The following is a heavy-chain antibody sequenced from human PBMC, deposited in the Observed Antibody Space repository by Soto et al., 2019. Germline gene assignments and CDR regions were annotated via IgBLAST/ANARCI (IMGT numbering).Heavy chain of an antibody. J-gene: IGHJ6*02. Sequence: QVQLVQSGAEVKKPGASVKVSCKASGYTFTSYGISWVRQAPGQGLEWMGWISAYNGNTNYAQKLQGRVTMPTDTSTSTAYMELRSLTSDATAVYYCARVKYSPPCYYYYGMDVWGQGPTVTVSS. CDR1: GYTFTSYG. CDR2: ISAYNGNT. V-gene: IGHV1-18*01. CDR3: ARVKYSPPCYYYYGMDV. D-gene: IGHD5-18*01.